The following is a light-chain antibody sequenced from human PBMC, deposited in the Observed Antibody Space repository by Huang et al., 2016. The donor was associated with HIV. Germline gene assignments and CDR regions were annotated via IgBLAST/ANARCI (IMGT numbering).Light chain of an antibody. V-gene: IGKV3-11*01. J-gene: IGKJ1*01. Sequence: EIVLTQSPATLSLSPGETATLSCGASQSVTSYLAWYQQKPGQAPRLLIYDASNRATGIPARFSGSGSGAYVTLTISSLEPEDFAVYYCQQRSNWPRTFGQGTKVEIK. CDR3: QQRSNWPRT. CDR2: DAS. CDR1: QSVTSY.